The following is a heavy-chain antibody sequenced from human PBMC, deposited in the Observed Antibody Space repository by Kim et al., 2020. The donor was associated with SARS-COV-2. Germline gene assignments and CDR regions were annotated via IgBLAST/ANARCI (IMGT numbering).Heavy chain of an antibody. CDR1: GFTFSTYW. CDR3: ARDSGAQGSGTYLRGNLDY. V-gene: IGHV3-7*01. J-gene: IGHJ4*02. D-gene: IGHD3-10*01. Sequence: GGSLRLSCAASGFTFSTYWMSWVRQAPGKGLEWVANIKQDGSEKYYVDSVKGRFTISRDNAMNSLYLQMNSLRAEDTAVYYCARDSGAQGSGTYLRGNLDYWGQGTLVTVSS. CDR2: IKQDGSEK.